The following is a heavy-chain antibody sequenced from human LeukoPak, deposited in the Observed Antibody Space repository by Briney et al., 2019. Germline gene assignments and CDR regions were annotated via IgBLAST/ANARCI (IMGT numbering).Heavy chain of an antibody. D-gene: IGHD1-26*01. V-gene: IGHV3-23*01. CDR1: GFTFGSYA. Sequence: GGSLRLSCAASGFTFGSYAMSWVRQAPGKRLEWVSAISGDGDSTYYADSVKGRFTISRDNSKNMVHLQMSSLRAEDTAVYYCTTSHYSGSYYNLDYWGQGGLVTVSS. CDR3: TTSHYSGSYYNLDY. CDR2: ISGDGDST. J-gene: IGHJ4*02.